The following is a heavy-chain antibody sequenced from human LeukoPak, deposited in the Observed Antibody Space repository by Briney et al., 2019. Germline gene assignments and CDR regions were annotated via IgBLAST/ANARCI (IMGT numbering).Heavy chain of an antibody. CDR1: GGTFSSYA. CDR2: IIPIFGTA. CDR3: ARARIYDSWSGYPRGDAFDI. J-gene: IGHJ3*02. D-gene: IGHD3-3*01. Sequence: GASVKVSCKASGGTFSSYAISWVRQAPGQGLEWMGGIIPIFGTANYAQKFQGRVTITADESTSTAYMELSSLRSEDTAVYYCARARIYDSWSGYPRGDAFDIWGQGTMVTVSS. V-gene: IGHV1-69*13.